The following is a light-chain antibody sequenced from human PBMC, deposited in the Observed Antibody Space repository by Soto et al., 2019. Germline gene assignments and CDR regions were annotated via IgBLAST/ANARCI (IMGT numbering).Light chain of an antibody. CDR1: SSDVGGYNY. J-gene: IGLJ3*02. V-gene: IGLV2-8*01. CDR2: EVS. CDR3: SSYAGSNNLGV. Sequence: QSVLTQPPSASGSPGQSVTMSCTGTSSDVGGYNYVSWYQQHPGKAPKLMIYEVSKRPSGVPDRFSGSKSGNTASLTVSGLQAEDEADYYCSSYAGSNNLGVFGGGTKLTVL.